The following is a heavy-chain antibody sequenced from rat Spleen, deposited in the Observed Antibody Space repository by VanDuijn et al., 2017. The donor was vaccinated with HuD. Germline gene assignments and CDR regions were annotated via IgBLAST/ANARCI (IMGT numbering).Heavy chain of an antibody. Sequence: EVQLVESDGGLVQPGRSLKLSCAASGFTFSDYYMAWVRQAPTKGLEWVATISYDGSSTYYRDSVKGRFTISRDNAKNALYLQMKNLRSEDTAIYYCTRGDYDGSYYDWGQGVMVTVSS. CDR1: GFTFSDYY. J-gene: IGHJ2*01. V-gene: IGHV5-29*01. CDR3: TRGDYDGSYYD. D-gene: IGHD1-12*02. CDR2: ISYDGSST.